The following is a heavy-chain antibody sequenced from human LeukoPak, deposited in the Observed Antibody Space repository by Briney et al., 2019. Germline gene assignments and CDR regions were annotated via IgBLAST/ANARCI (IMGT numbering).Heavy chain of an antibody. V-gene: IGHV3-48*03. CDR2: FSSSGSTI. Sequence: GGSLRLSCAPSVHTFIRYEMNGGRQAPARGVEWVSYFSSSGSTIYYADSVKGRFTISRDNAKNSPYLQMTRMRADDTAVYYSTGAPTYYYDSSGYLRGDYNDAFDIWGQGTMVTVSS. CDR3: TGAPTYYYDSSGYLRGDYNDAFDI. D-gene: IGHD3-22*01. CDR1: VHTFIRYE. J-gene: IGHJ3*02.